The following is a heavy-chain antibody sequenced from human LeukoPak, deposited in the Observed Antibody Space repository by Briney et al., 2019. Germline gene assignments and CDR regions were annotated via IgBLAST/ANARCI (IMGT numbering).Heavy chain of an antibody. J-gene: IGHJ4*02. CDR1: GFTFSSYG. Sequence: PGGSLRLSCAASGFTFSSYGMSWVRQAPGKGLEWVSAISGSGGSTYCADSVKGRFTISRDNSKSTLYLQMDSLRAEDTAIYYCAKDVVSGSYYEKLRYFDYWGQGTLVTVSS. V-gene: IGHV3-23*01. D-gene: IGHD1-26*01. CDR2: ISGSGGST. CDR3: AKDVVSGSYYEKLRYFDY.